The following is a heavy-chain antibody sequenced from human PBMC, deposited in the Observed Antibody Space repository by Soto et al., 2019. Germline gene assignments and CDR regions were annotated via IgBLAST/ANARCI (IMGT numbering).Heavy chain of an antibody. D-gene: IGHD2-8*02. CDR2: IYYSGST. CDR3: ARGGGVYYFDY. Sequence: SETLSLTCTVSGVSVSSGSYYWGWIRQPPGKGLEWIGSIYYSGSTDYNPSLKSRVTISVDTSKSQFSLKLSSVTAADTAVYYCARGGGVYYFDYWGQGTLVTVSS. J-gene: IGHJ4*02. CDR1: GVSVSSGSYY. V-gene: IGHV4-39*07.